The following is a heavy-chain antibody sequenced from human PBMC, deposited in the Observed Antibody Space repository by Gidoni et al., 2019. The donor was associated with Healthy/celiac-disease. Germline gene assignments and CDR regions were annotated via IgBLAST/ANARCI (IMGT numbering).Heavy chain of an antibody. CDR1: GGTISSSSYY. J-gene: IGHJ4*02. CDR2: IYYSGCT. V-gene: IGHV4-39*01. CDR3: ALDGYLEGD. Sequence: LQLQESVPGLVKPSETLSLTRTVSGGTISSSSYYWGWIRQPPGKGLEWIGSIYYSGCTYYNPSLRGRVTISVDTSKNQFSRKLSSVTAADTAVYYCALDGYLEGDWGQGTLVTVSS. D-gene: IGHD5-12*01.